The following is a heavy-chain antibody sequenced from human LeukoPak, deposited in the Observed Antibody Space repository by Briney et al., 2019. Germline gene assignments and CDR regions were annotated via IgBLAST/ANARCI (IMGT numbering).Heavy chain of an antibody. CDR3: ARTELNSYGYSYYYGMDV. CDR1: GGSISSYY. V-gene: IGHV4-59*01. J-gene: IGHJ6*02. D-gene: IGHD5-18*01. Sequence: RSSETLSLTCTVSGGSISSYYWSWIRQPPGKGLEWIGYIYYSGSTNYNPSLKSRVTISVDTSKNQFSLKLSSVTAADTAVYYCARTELNSYGYSYYYGMDVWGQGTTVTVSS. CDR2: IYYSGST.